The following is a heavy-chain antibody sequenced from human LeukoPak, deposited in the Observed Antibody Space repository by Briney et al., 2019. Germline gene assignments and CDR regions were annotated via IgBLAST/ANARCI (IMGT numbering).Heavy chain of an antibody. CDR3: AREATDYDFWSGYPKTNWFDP. J-gene: IGHJ5*02. CDR1: GGSISSYY. D-gene: IGHD3-3*01. CDR2: IYTSGST. V-gene: IGHV4-4*07. Sequence: SETLSLTCTVSGGSISSYYWSWIRKPAGRGLEWIGRIYTSGSTNYNPSLKSRVTMSVDTSKNQFSLKLSSVTAADTAVYYCAREATDYDFWSGYPKTNWFDPWGQGTLVTVSS.